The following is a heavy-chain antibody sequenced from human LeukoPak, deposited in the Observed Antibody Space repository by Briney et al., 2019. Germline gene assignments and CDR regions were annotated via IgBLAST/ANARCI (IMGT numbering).Heavy chain of an antibody. V-gene: IGHV3-9*01. CDR3: VKDIGAAPSYFDY. CDR1: GFTFDDYA. Sequence: GRSLRLSCAASGFTFDDYAMHWVRQAPGKGLEWVSGISWNSGSIGYADSVKGRFTISRDNAKNSLYLQMNSLRAEDTALYYCVKDIGAAPSYFDYWGQGTLVTVSS. J-gene: IGHJ4*02. D-gene: IGHD6-13*01. CDR2: ISWNSGSI.